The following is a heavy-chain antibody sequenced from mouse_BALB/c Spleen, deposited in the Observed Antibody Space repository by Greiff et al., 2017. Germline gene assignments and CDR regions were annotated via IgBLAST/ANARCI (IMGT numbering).Heavy chain of an antibody. CDR2: INPSTGYT. V-gene: IGHV1-7*01. CDR1: GYTFTSYW. J-gene: IGHJ4*01. Sequence: QVQLQQSGAELAKPGASVKMSCKASGYTFTSYWMHWVKQRPGQGLEWIGYINPSTGYTEYNQKFKDKATLTADKSSSTAYMQLSSLTSEDSAVYYCAREGDSSGYYAMDYWGQGTSVTVSS. D-gene: IGHD3-2*01. CDR3: AREGDSSGYYAMDY.